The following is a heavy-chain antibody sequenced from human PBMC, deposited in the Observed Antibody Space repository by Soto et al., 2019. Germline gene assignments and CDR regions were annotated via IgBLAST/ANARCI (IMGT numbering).Heavy chain of an antibody. J-gene: IGHJ4*02. CDR2: SIPIIGTA. CDR3: ARVRIGTTSYSFDY. CDR1: GGTFSSYA. Sequence: QVQLVQSGAEVKKPGSSVKVSCKASGGTFSSYAISWVRQAHGQGPEWMGGSIPIIGTANYAQKFQGRVTITADESTSTAYVELSRLRSEDTAVYYCARVRIGTTSYSFDYWGQGTLVPVSS. D-gene: IGHD1-7*01. V-gene: IGHV1-69*12.